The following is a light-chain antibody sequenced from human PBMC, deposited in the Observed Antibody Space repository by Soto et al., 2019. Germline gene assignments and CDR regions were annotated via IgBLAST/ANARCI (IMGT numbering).Light chain of an antibody. CDR3: LQDYSNPLT. CDR1: QGVGRD. Sequence: AIQMTQSPSSLSASVGDRVIITCRASQGVGRDLGWYQQKPRKAPRLLIYHASTLLSGVPSRFSGSCSGTDFTLTIGSLQPEDFATYFCLQDYSNPLTFGGGTKVENK. J-gene: IGKJ4*01. V-gene: IGKV1-6*01. CDR2: HAS.